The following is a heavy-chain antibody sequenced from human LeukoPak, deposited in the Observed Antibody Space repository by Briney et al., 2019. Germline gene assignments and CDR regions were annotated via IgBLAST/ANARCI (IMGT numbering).Heavy chain of an antibody. D-gene: IGHD6-13*01. CDR3: ARDYGIAAAGMGTFDI. Sequence: ASVKVSCKASGYTFTSYGISWVRQAPGQGLEWMGWISAYNGNTNYAQKLQGRVTMTTDTSTSTAYMELRSLRSDDTAVYYCARDYGIAAAGMGTFDIWGQGTRVTVSS. CDR1: GYTFTSYG. V-gene: IGHV1-18*01. CDR2: ISAYNGNT. J-gene: IGHJ3*02.